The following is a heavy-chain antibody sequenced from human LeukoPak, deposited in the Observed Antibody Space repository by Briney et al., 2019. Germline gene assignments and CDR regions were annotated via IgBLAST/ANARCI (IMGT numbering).Heavy chain of an antibody. J-gene: IGHJ5*02. CDR1: GDSISSYY. CDR3: ARERLELRGWFDP. V-gene: IGHV4-59*01. Sequence: SETLSLTCTVSGDSISSYYWSWIRQPPGKGLEWIGYIYYSGSTNYNPSLKSRVTISVDTSKNQFSLKLSSVTAADTAVYYCARERLELRGWFDPWGQGTLVTVSS. D-gene: IGHD1-7*01. CDR2: IYYSGST.